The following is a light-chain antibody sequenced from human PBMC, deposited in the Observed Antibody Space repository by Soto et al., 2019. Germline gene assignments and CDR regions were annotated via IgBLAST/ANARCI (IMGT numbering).Light chain of an antibody. CDR1: QSVSSS. CDR2: GAS. J-gene: IGKJ1*01. CDR3: QHYGSSRT. V-gene: IGKV3-20*01. Sequence: EIVLTQSPGTLSLSPGERATLSCRASQSVSSSLAWYQQRPGQAPRLLIYGASSRATGIPDRFSGSGSGTDFTLTISRLEPEDFVVYYCQHYGSSRTFGQGTKVEI.